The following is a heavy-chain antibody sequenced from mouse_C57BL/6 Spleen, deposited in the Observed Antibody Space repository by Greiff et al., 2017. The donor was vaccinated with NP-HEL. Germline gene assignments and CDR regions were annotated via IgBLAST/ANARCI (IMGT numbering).Heavy chain of an antibody. D-gene: IGHD1-1*01. J-gene: IGHJ1*03. CDR1: GFTFSSYT. V-gene: IGHV5-9*01. CDR2: ISGGGGNT. CDR3: ARQDYYGSSWYFDV. Sequence: EVKLVESGGGLVKPGGSLKLSCAASGFTFSSYTMSWVRQTPEKRLEWVATISGGGGNTYYPDSVKGRFTISRDNAKNTLYLQMSSLRSEDTALYYCARQDYYGSSWYFDVWGTGTTVTVSS.